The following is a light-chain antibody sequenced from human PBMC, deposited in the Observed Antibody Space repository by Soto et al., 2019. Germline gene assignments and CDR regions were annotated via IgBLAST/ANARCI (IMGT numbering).Light chain of an antibody. Sequence: VVMTQSPATVSVSPGETVTLSCRASQSVRSDVAWYQQRPGQAPRLLIFGASSRVADVPARFSGSGSGTDFTLTISSLQSEDFAVYHCQQYNTRPPWTFGQGTKVE. V-gene: IGKV3-15*01. CDR3: QQYNTRPPWT. J-gene: IGKJ1*01. CDR2: GAS. CDR1: QSVRSD.